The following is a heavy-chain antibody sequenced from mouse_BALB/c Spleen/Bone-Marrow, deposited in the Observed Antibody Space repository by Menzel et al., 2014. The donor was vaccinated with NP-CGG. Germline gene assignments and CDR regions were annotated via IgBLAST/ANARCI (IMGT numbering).Heavy chain of an antibody. CDR1: GFNIKDTY. Sequence: VQLQQPGAELVKPGASVKLSCTASGFNIKDTYMHWVKQRPEQGLEWIGRIDPANGNTKYDPKFQGKATITADTSSNTAYLQLSSLTSEDTAVYYCANYYYGSAWFAYWGQGTLVTVSA. CDR2: IDPANGNT. J-gene: IGHJ3*01. CDR3: ANYYYGSAWFAY. D-gene: IGHD1-1*01. V-gene: IGHV14-3*02.